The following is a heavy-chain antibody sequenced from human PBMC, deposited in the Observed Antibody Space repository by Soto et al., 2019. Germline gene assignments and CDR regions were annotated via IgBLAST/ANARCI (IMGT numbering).Heavy chain of an antibody. V-gene: IGHV1-8*01. CDR3: ARSRDDYVWFYYYYYGMDV. Sequence: ASGKVSCKASGYTFTSYDINWVRQATGQGLEWMGWMNPNSGNTGYAQKFQGRVTMTRNTSISTAYMELSSLRSEDTAVYYCARSRDDYVWFYYYYYGMDVWGQGTTVTVSS. J-gene: IGHJ6*02. CDR2: MNPNSGNT. CDR1: GYTFTSYD. D-gene: IGHD3-16*01.